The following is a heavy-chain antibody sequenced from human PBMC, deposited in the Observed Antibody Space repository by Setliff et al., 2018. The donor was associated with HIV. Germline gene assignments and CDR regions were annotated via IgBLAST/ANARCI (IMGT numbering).Heavy chain of an antibody. CDR1: GYTFLNYG. J-gene: IGHJ4*02. CDR3: ARGVKGIATTGKYYFDY. CDR2: ISVYNGNT. D-gene: IGHD6-13*01. V-gene: IGHV1-18*01. Sequence: ASVKVSCKASGYTFLNYGINWVRQAPGQGLEWMGWISVYNGNTNYARKLQGRVTMTTDTSTRTVCMELSRLRSDDTAAFYCARGVKGIATTGKYYFDYWGQGTLVTVSS.